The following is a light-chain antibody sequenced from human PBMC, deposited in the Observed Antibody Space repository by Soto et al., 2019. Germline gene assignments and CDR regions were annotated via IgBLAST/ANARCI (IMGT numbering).Light chain of an antibody. V-gene: IGKV3-15*01. CDR2: EAS. Sequence: EIVMTQSPATLSVSPGERATLSCRASQSVASNLAWYQQKPGQAPRLLIYEASTRATGIPARFSGSGSGTEFTLTISSLQSEDFAVYYCQQYNKWPLTFGGGTKVEIK. CDR1: QSVASN. CDR3: QQYNKWPLT. J-gene: IGKJ4*01.